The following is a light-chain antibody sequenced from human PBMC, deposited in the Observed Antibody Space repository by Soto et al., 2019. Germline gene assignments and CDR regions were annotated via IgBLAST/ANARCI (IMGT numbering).Light chain of an antibody. CDR1: SGHSSYA. CDR3: QTWGTGIRV. V-gene: IGLV4-69*01. Sequence: QLVLTQSPSASASLGASVKLTCTLSSGHSSYAIAWHQQQPEKGPRYLMKLNSDGSHSKGDGIPDRVSGSSSGAERYLTISSLQSEDEADYYFQTWGTGIRVFGGGTKLTVL. J-gene: IGLJ2*01. CDR2: LNSDGSH.